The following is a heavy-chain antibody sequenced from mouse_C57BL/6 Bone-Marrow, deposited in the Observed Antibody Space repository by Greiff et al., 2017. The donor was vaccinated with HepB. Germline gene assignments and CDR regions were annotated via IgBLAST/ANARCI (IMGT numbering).Heavy chain of an antibody. CDR2: IDPSDSYT. CDR3: ARWGGLRRNYYAMDY. Sequence: QVQLQQPGAELVKPGASVKLSCKASGYTFTSYWMQWVKQRPGQGLEWIGEIDPSDSYTNYNQKFKGKATLTVDTSANTAYMQLSSLTSEDSAVYYGARWGGLRRNYYAMDYWGQGTSVTVSS. D-gene: IGHD2-2*01. CDR1: GYTFTSYW. J-gene: IGHJ4*01. V-gene: IGHV1-50*01.